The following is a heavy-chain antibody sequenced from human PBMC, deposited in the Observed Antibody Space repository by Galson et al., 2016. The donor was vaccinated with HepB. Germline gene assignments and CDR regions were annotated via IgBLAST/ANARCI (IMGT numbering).Heavy chain of an antibody. CDR2: ISTFNGYT. D-gene: IGHD3-3*01. CDR3: ARDGLRFLEWLRDGMDV. Sequence: SVKLSCKASGYSFSSYGISWVRQAPEQGLVWLGWISTFNGYTKYAQQLQGRVTMTTDTSTSTAYMELRSLRSDDTAVYYCARDGLRFLEWLRDGMDVWGQGTTVTVSS. J-gene: IGHJ6*02. V-gene: IGHV1-18*01. CDR1: GYSFSSYG.